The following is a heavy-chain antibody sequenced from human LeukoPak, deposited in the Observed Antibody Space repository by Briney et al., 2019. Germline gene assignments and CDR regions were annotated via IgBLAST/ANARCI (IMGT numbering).Heavy chain of an antibody. CDR3: ARDDYGGTAY. Sequence: PGGSLRLSCAASGFTFSNYWMSWVRQAPGKGLEWVANIKQDGSEKYYVDSVRGRFTTSRDNAKNSLYLQMNSLRADDTAVYYCARDDYGGTAYWGQGTLVTVSS. D-gene: IGHD4/OR15-4a*01. CDR1: GFTFSNYW. V-gene: IGHV3-7*01. CDR2: IKQDGSEK. J-gene: IGHJ4*02.